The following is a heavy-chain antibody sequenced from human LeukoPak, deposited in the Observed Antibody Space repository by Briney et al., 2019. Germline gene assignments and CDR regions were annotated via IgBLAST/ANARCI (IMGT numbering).Heavy chain of an antibody. V-gene: IGHV3-66*04. D-gene: IGHD1-20*01. Sequence: ETLSLTCTVSGGSISSYYWSWIRQPPGKGLEWVSVIYSGGSTYYADSVKGRFTISRDNSKNTLYLQMNGLRAEDTAVYYCASHDITGTTYDAFDIWGQGTMVTVSS. CDR1: GGSISSYY. CDR3: ASHDITGTTYDAFDI. J-gene: IGHJ3*02. CDR2: IYSGGST.